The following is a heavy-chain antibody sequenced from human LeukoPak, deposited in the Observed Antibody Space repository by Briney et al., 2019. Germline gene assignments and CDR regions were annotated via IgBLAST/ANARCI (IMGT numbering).Heavy chain of an antibody. V-gene: IGHV4-38-2*02. CDR1: GCSISSGYY. Sequence: PSGTLSLTCTVSGCSISSGYYWGWIRQPPGKGLEWIGSIYHSGSTYYNPSLKSRVTISVDTSKNQFSLKLSSVTAADTAVYYCARNPRDYSNYVFDYWGQGTLVTVSS. D-gene: IGHD4-11*01. CDR3: ARNPRDYSNYVFDY. J-gene: IGHJ4*02. CDR2: IYHSGST.